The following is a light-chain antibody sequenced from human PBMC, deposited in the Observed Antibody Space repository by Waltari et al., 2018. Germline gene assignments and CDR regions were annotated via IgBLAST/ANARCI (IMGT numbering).Light chain of an antibody. V-gene: IGLV1-44*01. CDR2: SNT. Sequence: QSVLTQPPSASGTPGQRVTISCSGSSSNIGSNTVNWYQQLPGTAPKLLIYSNTRRPSGVPDRFSGSKSGTSASLAISGLQSEDEADYYCAAWDDSLHVVFGGGTKLTVL. CDR1: SSNIGSNT. J-gene: IGLJ2*01. CDR3: AAWDDSLHVV.